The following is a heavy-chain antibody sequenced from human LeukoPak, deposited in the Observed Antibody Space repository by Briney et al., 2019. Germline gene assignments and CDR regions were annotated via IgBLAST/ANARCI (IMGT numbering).Heavy chain of an antibody. CDR1: GYTFTSYG. J-gene: IGHJ4*02. Sequence: ASVKVSCKAPGYTFTSYGISWVRQAPGQGLEWMGWISAYNGNTNYAQKLQGRVTMTTDTSTSTAYMELRSLRSDDTAVYYCARVPLGYCTNGVCYTFDYWGQGTLVTASS. CDR3: ARVPLGYCTNGVCYTFDY. V-gene: IGHV1-18*01. CDR2: ISAYNGNT. D-gene: IGHD2-8*01.